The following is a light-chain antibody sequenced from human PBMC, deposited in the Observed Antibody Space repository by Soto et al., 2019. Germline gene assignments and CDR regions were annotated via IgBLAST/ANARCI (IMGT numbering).Light chain of an antibody. CDR1: QSMNSKY. Sequence: EIVLTQSPGTLSLSPGEGAALSCRASQSMNSKYLAWYQQKPGQAPRLLIHGASSRATGIPDRFSGSGSGTDFTLTISRLEHEDFAVYYCQLYGSFFGPGTKVDVK. V-gene: IGKV3-20*01. CDR2: GAS. J-gene: IGKJ3*01. CDR3: QLYGSF.